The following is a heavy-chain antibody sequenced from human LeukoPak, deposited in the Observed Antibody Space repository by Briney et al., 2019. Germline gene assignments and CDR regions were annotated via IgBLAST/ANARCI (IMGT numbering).Heavy chain of an antibody. J-gene: IGHJ4*02. V-gene: IGHV4-39*01. D-gene: IGHD1-26*01. CDR1: GLSISNNYLY. CDR3: ATLGLLRGAGFNLATDFDY. CDR2: YSGCP. Sequence: ASETLSLTCTVSGLSISNNYLYWARLPQAPGKELELIAYSGCPFYTSYIKSRVTIYADASQNQFSLSPTSVTAADTAVYYCATLGLLRGAGFNLATDFDYWGKGTLVAVSS.